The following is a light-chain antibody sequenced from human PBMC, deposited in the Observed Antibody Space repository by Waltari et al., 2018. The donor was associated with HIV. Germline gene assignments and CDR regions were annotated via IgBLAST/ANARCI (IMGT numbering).Light chain of an antibody. V-gene: IGLV2-14*03. CDR2: DVS. CDR1: SSDIGGYHF. CDR3: SSYTTTDTPFV. Sequence: QSALTQPASVSGSPGQSITISCTGPSSDIGGYHFVSWYQQHQGKAPKLMIYDVSNRPSGVSTRFSGSKSGNSASLTISGLQAEDEADYFCSSYTTTDTPFVFGTGTKVTVL. J-gene: IGLJ1*01.